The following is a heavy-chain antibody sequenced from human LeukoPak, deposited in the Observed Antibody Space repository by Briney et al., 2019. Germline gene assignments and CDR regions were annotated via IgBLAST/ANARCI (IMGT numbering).Heavy chain of an antibody. CDR1: GGSFSGYY. CDR3: ASDTGAGGYSYGYVY. J-gene: IGHJ4*02. Sequence: PSETLSLTCAVYGGSFSGYYWSWIRQPPGKGREWIGEINHSGSTNYNPSLKSRVTISVDTSKNQFSLKLSSVTAADTAVYYCASDTGAGGYSYGYVYWGQGTLVTVSS. D-gene: IGHD5-18*01. CDR2: INHSGST. V-gene: IGHV4-34*01.